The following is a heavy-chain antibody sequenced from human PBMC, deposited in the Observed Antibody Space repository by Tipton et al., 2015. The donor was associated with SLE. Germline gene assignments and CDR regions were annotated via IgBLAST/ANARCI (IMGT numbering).Heavy chain of an antibody. V-gene: IGHV4-61*01. CDR3: AREGGDAWSGRMDV. CDR1: GGSISSSSYY. Sequence: GLVKPSETLSLTCTVSGGSISSSSYYWSWIRQPPGKGLEWIGYINYSGSTNYNPSLKSRVTISVDTSKNQFSLKLSSVTAADTAVYYCAREGGDAWSGRMDVWGQGTTVTVSS. J-gene: IGHJ6*02. CDR2: INYSGST. D-gene: IGHD3-3*01.